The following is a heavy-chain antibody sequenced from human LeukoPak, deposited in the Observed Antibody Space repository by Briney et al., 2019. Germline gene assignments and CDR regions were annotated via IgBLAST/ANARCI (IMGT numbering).Heavy chain of an antibody. V-gene: IGHV3-23*01. CDR2: ITGSGDNT. CDR3: AKVSDWGRPSYIDY. D-gene: IGHD7-27*01. J-gene: IGHJ4*02. CDR1: GFTFSSYT. Sequence: GGSLRLSCAASGFTFSSYTMSWVRQAPGKGLEWVSAITGSGDNTSYADSVKGRFTISRDNSKNTLYLQMNSLRAEDTAVYYCAKVSDWGRPSYIDYWGQGTLVTVSS.